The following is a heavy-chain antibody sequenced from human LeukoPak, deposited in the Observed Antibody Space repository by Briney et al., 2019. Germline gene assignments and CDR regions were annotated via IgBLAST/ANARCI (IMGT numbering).Heavy chain of an antibody. J-gene: IGHJ4*02. CDR1: GGSFSGYY. CDR2: INHSGST. D-gene: IGHD2-2*01. V-gene: IGHV4-34*01. Sequence: SETLSLTCAVYGGSFSGYYWSWIRQPPGKGLEWIGEINHSGSTNYNPSLKSRVTISVDTPKNQFSLKLSSVTAADTAVYYCARGYCSSTSCFLYFDYWGQGTLVTVSS. CDR3: ARGYCSSTSCFLYFDY.